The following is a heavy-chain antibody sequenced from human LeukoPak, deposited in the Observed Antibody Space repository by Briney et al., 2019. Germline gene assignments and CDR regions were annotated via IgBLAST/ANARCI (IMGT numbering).Heavy chain of an antibody. Sequence: GGSLRLSCAASGFTFSSYSMNWVRQAPGKGLEWVSYISSSSTIYYADSVKGRFTISRDNAKNSLYLQMNSLRAEDTAVYYCARGGYYSYYMDVWGKGTTVTVSS. CDR1: GFTFSSYS. V-gene: IGHV3-48*01. J-gene: IGHJ6*03. CDR3: ARGGYYSYYMDV. CDR2: ISSSSTI. D-gene: IGHD3-16*01.